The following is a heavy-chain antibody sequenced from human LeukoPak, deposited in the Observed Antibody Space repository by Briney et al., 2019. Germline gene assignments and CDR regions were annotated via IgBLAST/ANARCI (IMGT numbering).Heavy chain of an antibody. J-gene: IGHJ4*02. V-gene: IGHV3-7*01. CDR3: AREITWYQLLPMTYYFDY. D-gene: IGHD2-2*01. Sequence: QPGGSLLLSCAASGFTFSSYWMSWVRQAPGKGLEWVANIKQDGSEKYYVDSVKGRFTISRDNAKNSLYLQMNSLRAEDTAVYYCAREITWYQLLPMTYYFDYWGQGTPVTVSS. CDR1: GFTFSSYW. CDR2: IKQDGSEK.